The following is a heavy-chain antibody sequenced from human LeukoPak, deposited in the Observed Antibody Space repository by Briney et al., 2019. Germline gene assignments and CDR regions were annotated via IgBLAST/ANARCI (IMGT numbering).Heavy chain of an antibody. CDR3: AKEKFTVTSGYYFDY. Sequence: PGGSLRLSCAASGFTFSSYAMSWVRRAPGKGLEWVSAISGSGGSTDHADSVKGRFTISRDNSKNTLYLQMNSLRAEDTAVYYCAKEKFTVTSGYYFDYWGQGTLVTVSS. CDR2: ISGSGGST. D-gene: IGHD4-17*01. J-gene: IGHJ4*02. CDR1: GFTFSSYA. V-gene: IGHV3-23*01.